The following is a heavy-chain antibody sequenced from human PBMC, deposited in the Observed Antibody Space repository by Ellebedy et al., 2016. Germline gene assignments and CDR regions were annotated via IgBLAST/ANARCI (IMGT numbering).Heavy chain of an antibody. J-gene: IGHJ5*02. D-gene: IGHD6-6*01. CDR1: GGTFSSYA. Sequence: SVKVSRXASGGTFSSYAISWVRQAPGQGLEWMGGIIPIFGTANYAQKFQGRVTITADESTSTAYMELSSLRSEDTAVYYCASGDFEYSSSSVGWFDPWGQGTLVTVSS. V-gene: IGHV1-69*13. CDR3: ASGDFEYSSSSVGWFDP. CDR2: IIPIFGTA.